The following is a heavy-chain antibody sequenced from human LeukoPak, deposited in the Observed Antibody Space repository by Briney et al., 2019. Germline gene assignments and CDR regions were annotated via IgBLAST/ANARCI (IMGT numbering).Heavy chain of an antibody. J-gene: IGHJ4*02. V-gene: IGHV3-7*01. CDR3: ARQRYSDY. CDR2: IKQDGKEK. CDR1: GFSISGSV. D-gene: IGHD1-1*01. Sequence: GGSLRLSCTASGFSISGSVMTWVRQAPGKGLEWVANIKQDGKEKFYVDSVKGRFTILRDNAKNSLFLQMNTLRAEDTAVYFCARQRYSDYWGQGTLVTVSS.